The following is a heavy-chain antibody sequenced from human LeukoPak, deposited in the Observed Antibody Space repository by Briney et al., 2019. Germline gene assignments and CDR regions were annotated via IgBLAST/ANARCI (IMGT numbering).Heavy chain of an antibody. CDR2: INHSGST. CDR1: GGSFSGYY. Sequence: SETLSLTCAVYGGSFSGYYWSWIRQPPGKGLEWIGEINHSGSTNYNMSLKSRVTISLDTSKNQFSLKLTSVTAADTAVYYCARGVTDTNWGQGTLVTVSS. V-gene: IGHV4-34*01. CDR3: ARGVTDTN. J-gene: IGHJ4*02. D-gene: IGHD4-23*01.